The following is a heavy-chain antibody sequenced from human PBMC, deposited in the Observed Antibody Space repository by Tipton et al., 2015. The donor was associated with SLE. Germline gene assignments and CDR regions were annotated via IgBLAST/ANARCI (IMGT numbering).Heavy chain of an antibody. V-gene: IGHV4-39*07. CDR1: GGSISGSPYY. CDR2: IYYSGST. D-gene: IGHD5-18*01. J-gene: IGHJ4*02. CDR3: ARAGYSYDSGYYFDH. Sequence: TLSLTCTVSGGSISGSPYYWAWIRQPPGKGLEWIGSIYYSGSTYHNPSLKSRVTISVDTSKNQFSLKLSSVTAADTAVYYCARAGYSYDSGYYFDHWGQGTLVTVSS.